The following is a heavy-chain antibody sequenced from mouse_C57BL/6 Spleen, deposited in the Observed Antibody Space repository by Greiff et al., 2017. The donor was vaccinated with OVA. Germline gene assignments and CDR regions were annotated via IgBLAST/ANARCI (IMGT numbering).Heavy chain of an antibody. J-gene: IGHJ3*01. D-gene: IGHD1-1*01. CDR2: IDPEDGDT. Sequence: EVQLQQSGAELVRPGASVKLSCTASGFNIKDYYMHWVKQRPEQGLEWSGRIDPEDGDTEYAPKFQGKATMTADTSYNTAYLQLSSLTSEDTAVYYCTTGYGSSYIFAYWGQGTLVTVSA. CDR1: GFNIKDYY. CDR3: TTGYGSSYIFAY. V-gene: IGHV14-1*01.